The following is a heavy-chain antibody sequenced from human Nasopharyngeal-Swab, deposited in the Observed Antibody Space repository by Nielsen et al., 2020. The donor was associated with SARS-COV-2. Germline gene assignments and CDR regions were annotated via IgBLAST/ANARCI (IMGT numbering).Heavy chain of an antibody. CDR2: IYPDDSDT. Sequence: KVSCKGSGDRCDNYWIGGVRQTPGKGLEWMGNIYPDDSDTRYSPSFQGLVTISADESFSTAYLQWSSLKASDTAMYYCARTEYGSGTNFDYWGQGTLVTVSS. D-gene: IGHD3-10*01. CDR1: GDRCDNYW. CDR3: ARTEYGSGTNFDY. V-gene: IGHV5-51*01. J-gene: IGHJ4*02.